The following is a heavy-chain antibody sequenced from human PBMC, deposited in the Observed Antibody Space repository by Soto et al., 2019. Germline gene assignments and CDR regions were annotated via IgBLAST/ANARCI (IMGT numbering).Heavy chain of an antibody. CDR1: GGSFSGYY. J-gene: IGHJ4*02. CDR3: ARRSIKQQLVSAFDY. V-gene: IGHV4-34*01. D-gene: IGHD6-13*01. Sequence: SETLSLTCAVYGGSFSGYYWSWIRQPPGKGLEWIGEINLSGSTNYNPSLKSRVTISVDTSKNQFSLKLSSVTAADTAVYYCARRSIKQQLVSAFDYWGQGTLVTVSS. CDR2: INLSGST.